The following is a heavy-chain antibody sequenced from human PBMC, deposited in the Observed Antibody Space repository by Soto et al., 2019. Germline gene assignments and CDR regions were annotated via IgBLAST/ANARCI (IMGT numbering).Heavy chain of an antibody. V-gene: IGHV3-23*01. CDR1: GFTFSSCT. J-gene: IGHJ4*02. CDR3: AKVLTDDNGWYHFDS. D-gene: IGHD6-19*01. Sequence: EVQLLDSGGGLVQPGGSLRLSCVTSGFTFSSCTMNWVRQAPGQGLEWVSSVRRSGAYYADSVKGRFTISRDNSRSTLYLQMDSLRAEDTAVYYCAKVLTDDNGWYHFDSWGQGTLVTVSS. CDR2: VRRSGA.